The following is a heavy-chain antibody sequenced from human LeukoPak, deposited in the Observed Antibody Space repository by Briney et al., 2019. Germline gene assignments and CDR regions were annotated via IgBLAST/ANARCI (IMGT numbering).Heavy chain of an antibody. J-gene: IGHJ6*03. V-gene: IGHV4-61*01. CDR1: GGSISSSSYY. Sequence: SETLSLTCAVSGGSISSSSYYWSWIRQPPGKGLEWIGYIYYSGSTNYNPSLKSRVTISVDTSKNQFSLKLSSVTAADTAVYYCARSVEGYCSGGSCYSYYYYMDVWGKGTTVTVSS. CDR2: IYYSGST. CDR3: ARSVEGYCSGGSCYSYYYYMDV. D-gene: IGHD2-15*01.